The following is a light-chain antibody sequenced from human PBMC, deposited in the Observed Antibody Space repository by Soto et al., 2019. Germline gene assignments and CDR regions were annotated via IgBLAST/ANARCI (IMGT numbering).Light chain of an antibody. J-gene: IGKJ3*01. CDR1: HIVTCS. Sequence: IVLTQSPATPSFSPGARATLSCIASHIVTCSLAWYRQNPGQARCLLSYAAFSSATGVPARFSGSGSGTDFTLTISSLALGDFAVYSCQQRCNWTFTFGRGTKVDI. V-gene: IGKV3-11*01. CDR3: QQRCNWTFT. CDR2: AAF.